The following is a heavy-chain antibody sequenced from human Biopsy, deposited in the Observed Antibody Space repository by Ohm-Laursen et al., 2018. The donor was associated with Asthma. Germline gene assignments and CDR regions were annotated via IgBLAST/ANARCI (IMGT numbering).Heavy chain of an antibody. D-gene: IGHD2-2*01. Sequence: SVKVSCKSLGGTFNTYVIGWVRQAPGQGLEWIGGINPVFGTTTYPQKFQDRVTITADDSTSTVYMELSSLRSEDTAVYYCARKAGSCISRTCYSLDFWGQGTLVTVSS. J-gene: IGHJ4*02. CDR2: INPVFGTT. CDR1: GGTFNTYV. CDR3: ARKAGSCISRTCYSLDF. V-gene: IGHV1-69*13.